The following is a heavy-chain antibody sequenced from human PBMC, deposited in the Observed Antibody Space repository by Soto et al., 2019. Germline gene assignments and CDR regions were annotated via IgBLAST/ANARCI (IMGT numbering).Heavy chain of an antibody. CDR1: GGTFSSYA. V-gene: IGHV1-69*13. D-gene: IGHD1-7*01. J-gene: IGHJ4*02. Sequence: SVKVSWKASGGTFSSYAISWVRQAPGRGLEWMGGIIPIFGTANYAQKFQGRVTITADESTSTAYMELSSLRSEDTAVYYCARGLDGITGTSPPASFDYWGQGTLVTVSS. CDR2: IIPIFGTA. CDR3: ARGLDGITGTSPPASFDY.